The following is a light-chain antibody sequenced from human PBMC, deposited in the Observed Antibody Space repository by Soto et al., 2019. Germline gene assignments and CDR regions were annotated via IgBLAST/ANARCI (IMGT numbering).Light chain of an antibody. Sequence: ELVLTQSPATLSFSPGERATLSCRASQSVSNYLAWYQQRPGQAPRLLIYDASNRATGIPARFSGSGSGTDFTLTISGLEPEDFAIYYCQHRNNRPFSFGPGTKVDIK. V-gene: IGKV3-11*01. CDR2: DAS. CDR3: QHRNNRPFS. J-gene: IGKJ3*01. CDR1: QSVSNY.